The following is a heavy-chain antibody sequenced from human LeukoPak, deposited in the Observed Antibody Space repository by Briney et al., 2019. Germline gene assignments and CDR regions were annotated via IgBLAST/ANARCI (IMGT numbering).Heavy chain of an antibody. CDR2: INWNGGST. J-gene: IGHJ3*02. D-gene: IGHD5-18*01. CDR1: GFTFSSYS. Sequence: RTGGSLRLSCAASGFTFSSYSMNWVRQAPGKGLEWVSGINWNGGSTGYADSVKGRFTISRDNAKNSLYLQMNSLRAEDTALYYCARDYEFRYGWEDAFDIWGQGTMVTVSS. V-gene: IGHV3-20*04. CDR3: ARDYEFRYGWEDAFDI.